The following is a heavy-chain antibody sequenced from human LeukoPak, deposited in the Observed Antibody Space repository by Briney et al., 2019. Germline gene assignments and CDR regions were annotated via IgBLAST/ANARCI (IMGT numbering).Heavy chain of an antibody. D-gene: IGHD6-19*01. CDR1: GGSFSGYY. CDR3: AAGLGYSSGWYKFRDAFDI. Sequence: SETLSLTCAVYGGSFSGYYWSWIRQPPGKGLEWIGEINHSGSTNYNPSLKSRVTISVDTSKNQFSLKLSSVTAADTAVYYCAAGLGYSSGWYKFRDAFDIWGLGTMVTVSS. CDR2: INHSGST. J-gene: IGHJ3*02. V-gene: IGHV4-34*01.